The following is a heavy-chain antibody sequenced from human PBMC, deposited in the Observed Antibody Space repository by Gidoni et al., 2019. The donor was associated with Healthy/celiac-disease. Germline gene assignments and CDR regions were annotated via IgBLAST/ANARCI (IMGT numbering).Heavy chain of an antibody. CDR2: SNHRVST. D-gene: IGHD3-16*01. CDR3: ARGWGGRSDY. CDR1: GGSFRVYY. V-gene: IGHV4-34*01. J-gene: IGHJ4*02. Sequence: QVQPQQWGAGLLKPSEPLSLTCAVHGGSFRVYYWRWIGQPPGKGLEGFGESNHRVSTNYIPSLGTRVPISVDAHKKQFSLKLSSVTGADAAGCYCARGWGGRSDYWGQGTLVTVSS.